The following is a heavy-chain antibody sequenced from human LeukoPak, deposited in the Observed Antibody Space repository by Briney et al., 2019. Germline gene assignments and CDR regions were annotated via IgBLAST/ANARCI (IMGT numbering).Heavy chain of an antibody. CDR1: GGSISSSSYY. Sequence: PSETLSLTCTVSGGSISSSSYYWGWIRQPPGKGLEWIGSIYYSGSTYYNPSLKSRVTISVDTSKNQFSLKLSSVTAADTAVYYCARRWRGGWYDYWGQGTLVTVSS. J-gene: IGHJ4*02. D-gene: IGHD6-19*01. CDR2: IYYSGST. CDR3: ARRWRGGWYDY. V-gene: IGHV4-39*01.